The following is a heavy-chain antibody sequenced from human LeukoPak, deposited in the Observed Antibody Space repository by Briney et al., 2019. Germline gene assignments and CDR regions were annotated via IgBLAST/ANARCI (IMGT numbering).Heavy chain of an antibody. D-gene: IGHD3-16*02. CDR3: ARGTYVWGSYRYWDFDY. CDR1: GGSISNKY. J-gene: IGHJ4*02. V-gene: IGHV4-59*01. CDR2: IYYSGST. Sequence: SETLSLTCTVSGGSISNKYWSWIRQPPGKGLEWIGYIYYSGSTNYNPSLKSRVTILVDTSKNQVSLKLSSVTAADTAVYFCARGTYVWGSYRYWDFDYWGQGTLVTVSS.